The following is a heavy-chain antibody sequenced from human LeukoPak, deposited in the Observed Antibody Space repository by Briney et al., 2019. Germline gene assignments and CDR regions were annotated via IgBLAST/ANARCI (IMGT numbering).Heavy chain of an antibody. CDR1: RFTLSNYW. CDR3: ARQRGSGCLDY. Sequence: GESLKISCAASRFTLSNYWMSWVRQAPGKGLEWVANIKQDGSETYYVDSVKGRFTISRDNAKNSLSLQMNSLRAEDTAVYYCARQRGSGCLDYWGQRTLVTVSS. V-gene: IGHV3-7*01. CDR2: IKQDGSET. J-gene: IGHJ4*02. D-gene: IGHD6-19*01.